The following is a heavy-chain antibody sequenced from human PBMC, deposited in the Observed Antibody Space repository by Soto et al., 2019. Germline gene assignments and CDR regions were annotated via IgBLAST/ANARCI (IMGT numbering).Heavy chain of an antibody. CDR3: AREEWYYYGSGSYYNYIEYYYYGMDV. Sequence: GASVKVSCKASGYTFTSYYMHWVRQAPGQGLEWMGIINPSGGSTSYAQKFQGRVTMTRDTSTSTVYMELSSLRSEDTAVYYCAREEWYYYGSGSYYNYIEYYYYGMDVWGQGTTVTVSS. D-gene: IGHD3-10*01. V-gene: IGHV1-46*01. CDR1: GYTFTSYY. J-gene: IGHJ6*02. CDR2: INPSGGST.